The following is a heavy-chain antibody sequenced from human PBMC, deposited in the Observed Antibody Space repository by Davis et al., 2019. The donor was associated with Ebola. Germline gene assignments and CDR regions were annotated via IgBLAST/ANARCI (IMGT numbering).Heavy chain of an antibody. J-gene: IGHJ5*02. CDR2: ISGSGGST. Sequence: GESLKISCAASGFTFSSYAMSWVRQAPGKGLEWVSAISGSGGSTYYADSVKGRFTISRDNSKNTLYLQMNSLRAEDTAVYYCAKVPREVVVIIRASGFIFDPWGQGTLVTVSS. CDR1: GFTFSSYA. CDR3: AKVPREVVVIIRASGFIFDP. D-gene: IGHD2-21*01. V-gene: IGHV3-23*01.